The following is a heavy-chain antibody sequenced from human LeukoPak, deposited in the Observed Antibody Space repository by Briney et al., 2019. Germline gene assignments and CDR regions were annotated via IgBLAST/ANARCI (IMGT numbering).Heavy chain of an antibody. D-gene: IGHD1-7*01. Sequence: EGSLKVSCKASGYTFTGYYMRWVRQAPGQGLEWMGWINPNSGGTNYAQKFQGRVTMTRDTSISTAYMELSRLRSDDTAVYYCARGANWNYQTDWFDPWGQGTLVTVSS. J-gene: IGHJ5*02. CDR2: INPNSGGT. V-gene: IGHV1-2*02. CDR3: ARGANWNYQTDWFDP. CDR1: GYTFTGYY.